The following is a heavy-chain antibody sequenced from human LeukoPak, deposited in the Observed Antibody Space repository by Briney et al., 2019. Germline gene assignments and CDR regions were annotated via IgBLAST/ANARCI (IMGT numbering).Heavy chain of an antibody. CDR1: GFTFSAYA. CDR3: ASGMRVGPNI. D-gene: IGHD1-26*01. V-gene: IGHV3-23*01. Sequence: GGSLRLSCAASGFTFSAYAMSWVRQAPGKGLEWVSGISGSGDSTYYADSVKGRFTISRDNAKDSLYLHMYSLRVEDTAVYYCASGMRVGPNIWGQGTLVTVSS. CDR2: ISGSGDST. J-gene: IGHJ4*02.